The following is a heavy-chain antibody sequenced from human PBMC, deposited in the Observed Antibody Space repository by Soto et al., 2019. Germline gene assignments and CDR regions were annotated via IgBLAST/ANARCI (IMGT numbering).Heavy chain of an antibody. Sequence: QITLKESGPTLVKPTQTLTLTCTFSGFSFTTTGGGVGWIRQPPGKALEWLALIYWDDDKRYSPSLKSRLTITRDTSKNQVVLTMTTMDPVDTATYYWAHRQAQGLRVAGNFDSWGQGILVTVSS. CDR3: AHRQAQGLRVAGNFDS. V-gene: IGHV2-5*02. CDR2: IYWDDDK. J-gene: IGHJ4*02. CDR1: GFSFTTTGGG. D-gene: IGHD6-19*01.